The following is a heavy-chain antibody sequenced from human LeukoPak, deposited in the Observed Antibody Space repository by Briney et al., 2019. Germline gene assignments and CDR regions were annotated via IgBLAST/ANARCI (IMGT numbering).Heavy chain of an antibody. D-gene: IGHD2-2*01. CDR2: INPSGGST. Sequence: ASVKVSCKASGYTFTGYYMHWVRQAPGQGLEWMGWINPSGGSTTYAQEFQGRVTMTRDTSTSTVYMELSSLRSEDTALYYCARVGYCSSTSCPFDYWGQGTLVTVSS. CDR3: ARVGYCSSTSCPFDY. V-gene: IGHV1-46*01. CDR1: GYTFTGYY. J-gene: IGHJ4*02.